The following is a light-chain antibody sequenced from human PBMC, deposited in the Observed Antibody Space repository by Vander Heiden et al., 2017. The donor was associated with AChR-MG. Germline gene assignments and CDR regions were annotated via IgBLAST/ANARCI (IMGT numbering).Light chain of an antibody. CDR1: SSDVGGYNY. CDR3: SSYTSSSTYV. CDR2: DVS. J-gene: IGLJ1*01. Sequence: QSALTQPASVSGSPGQSITISCAGTSSDVGGYNYVSWYQQHPGKAPKLMIYDVSNRPSGVSNRFSGSKSGNTASLTISGLQAEDEADYYCSSYTSSSTYVFGTGTKVNVI. V-gene: IGLV2-14*01.